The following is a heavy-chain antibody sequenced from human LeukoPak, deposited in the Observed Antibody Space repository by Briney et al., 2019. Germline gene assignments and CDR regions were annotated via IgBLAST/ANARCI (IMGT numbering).Heavy chain of an antibody. CDR3: TTEFFTVVVVAASFDY. Sequence: GGSLGLPCAASGFTFSNAWMSWVRQAPGKGLEWVGRIKSKTDGGTTDYAAPVKGRFTISRDDSKNTLYLQMNSLKTEDTAVYYCTTEFFTVVVVAASFDYWGQGTLVTVSS. V-gene: IGHV3-15*01. D-gene: IGHD2-15*01. J-gene: IGHJ4*02. CDR1: GFTFSNAW. CDR2: IKSKTDGGTT.